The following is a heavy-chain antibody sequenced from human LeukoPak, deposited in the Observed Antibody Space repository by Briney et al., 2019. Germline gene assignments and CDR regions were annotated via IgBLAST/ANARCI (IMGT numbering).Heavy chain of an antibody. CDR2: ISGSGDTT. V-gene: IGHV3-23*01. CDR1: GVTFSSYA. Sequence: PGGSLRLSCAASGVTFSSYAVSWVRQAPGKGGEWGSTISGSGDTTYYADSVKGRVTISSDNSKNTLYLQMNSLRAEDTAVYYCAKDSYGSGSYYPGDLFDYWGQGTLVTVSS. CDR3: AKDSYGSGSYYPGDLFDY. J-gene: IGHJ4*02. D-gene: IGHD3-10*01.